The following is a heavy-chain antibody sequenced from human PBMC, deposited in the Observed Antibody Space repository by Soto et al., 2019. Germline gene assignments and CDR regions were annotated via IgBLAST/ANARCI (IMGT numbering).Heavy chain of an antibody. CDR3: ARRAFDSSGYSRYFDY. Sequence: SETLSLTCAVYGGSFSGYYWSWIRQPPGKGLEWIGEINHSGSTTYTPSLKSRVTISVDTSKNQFSLKLSSVTAADTAVYYCARRAFDSSGYSRYFDYWGQGTLVTVSS. CDR2: INHSGST. D-gene: IGHD3-22*01. V-gene: IGHV4-34*01. CDR1: GGSFSGYY. J-gene: IGHJ4*02.